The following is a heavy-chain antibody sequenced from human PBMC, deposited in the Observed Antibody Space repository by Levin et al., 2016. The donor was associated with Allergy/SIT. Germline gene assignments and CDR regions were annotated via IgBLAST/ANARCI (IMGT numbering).Heavy chain of an antibody. Sequence: ASVKVSCKASGYTFTGYYMHWVRQAPGQGLEWMGWINPNSGGTNYAQKFRGWVTMTRDTSISTAYMELSRLRSDDTAVYYCAINSGSYSSGVSFDYWGQGTLVTVSS. J-gene: IGHJ4*02. V-gene: IGHV1-2*04. CDR3: AINSGSYSSGVSFDY. CDR2: INPNSGGT. D-gene: IGHD1-26*01. CDR1: GYTFTGYY.